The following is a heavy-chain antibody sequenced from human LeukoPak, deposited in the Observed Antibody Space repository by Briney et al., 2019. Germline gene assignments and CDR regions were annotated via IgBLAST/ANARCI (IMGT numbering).Heavy chain of an antibody. J-gene: IGHJ1*01. CDR2: ISGSGGST. CDR1: GFTFSSYS. D-gene: IGHD3-22*01. V-gene: IGHV3-23*01. CDR3: AKDPRAVDYYSTEYFQH. Sequence: GGPLRLSCAASGFTFSSYSMSWVRQAPGKGLEWVSAISGSGGSTYYADSVKGRFTISRDNSKNTLYLQMNSLRAEDTAVYYCAKDPRAVDYYSTEYFQHWGQGTLVTVSS.